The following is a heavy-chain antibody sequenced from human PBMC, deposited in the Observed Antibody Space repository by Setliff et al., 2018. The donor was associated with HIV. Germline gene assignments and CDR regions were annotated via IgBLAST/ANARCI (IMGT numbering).Heavy chain of an antibody. Sequence: PSETLSLTCTVSGGSINSGNYHWAWIRQPAGKGLEWIGHIYTSGSSHYKSSLTSRLTISLDTSRNQFSLKLTSVTAADSATYYCARWVYNSAWSLDYWGQGTLVTVSS. V-gene: IGHV4-61*09. CDR3: ARWVYNSAWSLDY. D-gene: IGHD6-19*01. CDR2: IYTSGSS. J-gene: IGHJ4*02. CDR1: GGSINSGNYH.